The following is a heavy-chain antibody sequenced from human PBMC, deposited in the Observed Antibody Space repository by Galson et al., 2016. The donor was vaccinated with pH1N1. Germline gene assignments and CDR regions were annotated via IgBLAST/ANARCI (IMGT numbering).Heavy chain of an antibody. J-gene: IGHJ6*03. D-gene: IGHD3-10*01. CDR1: GFTLSDYY. V-gene: IGHV3-69-1*01. CDR2: IGSSGNV. Sequence: SLRLSCAASGFTLSDYYMNWIRETPERGLEWLSSIGSSGNVAYADSVKGRFTISRDNAQNSLLLQMDSLRAEDTALYYCARDRSGRGVGSSYYMDVWGQGTTVTVSS. CDR3: ARDRSGRGVGSSYYMDV.